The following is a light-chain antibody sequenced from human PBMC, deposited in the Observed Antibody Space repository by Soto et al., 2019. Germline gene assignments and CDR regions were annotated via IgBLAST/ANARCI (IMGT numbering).Light chain of an antibody. Sequence: QSALTKPPSVSETPGQSGASFNTRTSSEVGSYTRVSWYHQPPGTAPKLMIYDVNNRPSGVPDRFSGSKSGNTASLTISVLQAEDEADYYCSSHTISSTYVFGTGTKVTVL. V-gene: IGLV2-18*02. CDR1: SSEVGSYTR. CDR2: DVN. J-gene: IGLJ1*01. CDR3: SSHTISSTYV.